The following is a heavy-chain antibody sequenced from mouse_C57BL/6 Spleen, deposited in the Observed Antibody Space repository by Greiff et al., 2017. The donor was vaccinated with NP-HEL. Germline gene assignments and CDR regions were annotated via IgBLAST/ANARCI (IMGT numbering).Heavy chain of an antibody. CDR3: ARESGVYYSAWFAY. Sequence: VKLQESGTELVKPGASVKLSCKASGYTFTSYWMHWVKQRPGQGLEWIGNINPSNGGTNYNEKFKSKATLTVDKSSSTAYMQLSSLTSEDSAVYYCARESGVYYSAWFAYWGQGTLVTVSA. CDR1: GYTFTSYW. V-gene: IGHV1-53*01. CDR2: INPSNGGT. D-gene: IGHD2-1*01. J-gene: IGHJ3*01.